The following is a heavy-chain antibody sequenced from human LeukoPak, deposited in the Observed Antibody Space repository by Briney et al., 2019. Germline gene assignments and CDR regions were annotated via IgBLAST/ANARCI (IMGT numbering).Heavy chain of an antibody. J-gene: IGHJ3*02. CDR2: IYYSGST. V-gene: IGHV4-39*07. CDR3: ARGSSYSSDDAFDI. D-gene: IGHD5-18*01. Sequence: SETLSLTCTVSGGSISSSSYYWGWIRQPPGKGLEWIGSIYYSGSTYYNPSLKSRVTISVDTSKNQFSLKLSSVTAADTAVYYCARGSSYSSDDAFDIWGQGTMVTVSS. CDR1: GGSISSSSYY.